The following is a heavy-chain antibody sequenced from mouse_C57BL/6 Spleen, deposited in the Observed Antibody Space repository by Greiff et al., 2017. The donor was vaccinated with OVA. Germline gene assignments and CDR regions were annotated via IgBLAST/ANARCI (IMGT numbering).Heavy chain of an antibody. CDR2: ISSGSSTI. V-gene: IGHV5-17*01. CDR1: GFTFSDYG. Sequence: EVHLVESGGGLVKPGGSLKLSCAASGFTFSDYGMHWVRQAPEKGLEWVAYISSGSSTIYYADTVKGRFTISRDNAKNTLFLQMTSLRSEDTAMYYCAAITTNAMDYWGQGTSVTVSS. CDR3: AAITTNAMDY. J-gene: IGHJ4*01. D-gene: IGHD1-1*01.